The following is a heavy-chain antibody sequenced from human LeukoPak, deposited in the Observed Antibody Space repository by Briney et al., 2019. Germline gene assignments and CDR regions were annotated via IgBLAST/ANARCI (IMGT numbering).Heavy chain of an antibody. CDR3: ARGGVSSGWAYYYYYYAMDV. CDR2: IYYTGNT. V-gene: IGHV4-39*01. D-gene: IGHD6-19*01. Sequence: PSETLSLTCTVSGGSIDSSSYYWGWIRQPPGKGLEWIGSIYYTGNTYYKPSLESRVTISVDTSKNQFSLKLSSVTAADTAVYYCARGGVSSGWAYYYYYYAMDVWGQGTTVTVSS. CDR1: GGSIDSSSYY. J-gene: IGHJ6*02.